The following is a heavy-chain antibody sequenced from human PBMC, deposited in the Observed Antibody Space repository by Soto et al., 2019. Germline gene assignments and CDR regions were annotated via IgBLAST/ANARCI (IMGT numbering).Heavy chain of an antibody. V-gene: IGHV4-39*01. CDR2: IYVYGTT. J-gene: IGHJ4*02. Sequence: LLQESGPGLVKSSETLSLNCTVSGISVTSSSHYWGWVRQSPGKGLEWVGSIYVYGTTYYNPSLRPRVAISVDTSKNQFSLNLRSVTAADTAVYYCVATQYKHDTLPAHFDHWGRATLVTVSS. D-gene: IGHD3-3*02. CDR3: VATQYKHDTLPAHFDH. CDR1: GISVTSSSHY.